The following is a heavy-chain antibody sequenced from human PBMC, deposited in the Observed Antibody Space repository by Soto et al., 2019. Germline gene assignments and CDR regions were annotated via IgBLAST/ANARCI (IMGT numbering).Heavy chain of an antibody. CDR3: ARGCIWPLRFER. Sequence: WETLSLTFAVYGGPLGPDYCSWIRQSPGRGLEWIGEVRYHGATNYNPSLRGRATVSVDMSRNQFSLTLTSMTAADTAVYYCARGCIWPLRFERWGPGPLVPVS. J-gene: IGHJ5*02. V-gene: IGHV4-34*01. CDR2: VRYHGAT. CDR1: GGPLGPDY.